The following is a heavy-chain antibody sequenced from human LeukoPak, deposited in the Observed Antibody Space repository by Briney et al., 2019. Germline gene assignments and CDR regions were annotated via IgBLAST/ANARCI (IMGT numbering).Heavy chain of an antibody. CDR3: ARDPVDQPYWFFDL. D-gene: IGHD2-2*01. V-gene: IGHV4-39*07. CDR1: GGSISSSSYY. J-gene: IGHJ2*01. Sequence: SETLSLTCTVSGGSISSSSYYWGWIRQPPGKGLEWIGSIYYSGSTNYNPSLKSRVTISVDTSKKQFSLKLSSVTTADTAVYYCARDPVDQPYWFFDLWGRGTLVTVSS. CDR2: IYYSGST.